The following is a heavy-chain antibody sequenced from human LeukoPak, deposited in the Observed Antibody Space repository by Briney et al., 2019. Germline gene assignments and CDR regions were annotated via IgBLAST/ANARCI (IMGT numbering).Heavy chain of an antibody. Sequence: GGSLRLSCAASGFTFSSYEMNWVRQAPGKGLEWVSVIYSGGSTYYADSVKGRFTISRDNSKNTLYLQMNSLRAEDTAVYYCARFASSGYYLPLDYWGQGTLVTVSS. CDR3: ARFASSGYYLPLDY. V-gene: IGHV3-66*01. CDR1: GFTFSSYE. J-gene: IGHJ4*02. CDR2: IYSGGST. D-gene: IGHD3-22*01.